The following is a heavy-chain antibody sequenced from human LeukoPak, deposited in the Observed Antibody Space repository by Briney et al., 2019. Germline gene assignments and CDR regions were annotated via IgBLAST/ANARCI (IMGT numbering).Heavy chain of an antibody. J-gene: IGHJ4*02. V-gene: IGHV1-18*01. CDR1: GYTFTSYG. D-gene: IGHD3-10*01. Sequence: GASVEVSCKASGYTFTSYGISWVRQAPGQGLEWMGWISAYNGNTNYAQKLQGRVTMTTVTSTSTAYMELRSLRSDDTAVYYCARAGYYYGSGSYYMTYYDYWGQGTLVTVSS. CDR3: ARAGYYYGSGSYYMTYYDY. CDR2: ISAYNGNT.